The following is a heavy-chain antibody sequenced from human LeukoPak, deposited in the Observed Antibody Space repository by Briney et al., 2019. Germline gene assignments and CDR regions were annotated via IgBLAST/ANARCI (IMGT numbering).Heavy chain of an antibody. Sequence: PGRSLRLSCAASGFTFSSYGMHWVRQAPGKGLEWVAVISYDGSNKYYADSVKGRFTISRDNSKNTLYLQMNSLRAEDTAVYYCAFTSGSYYYYYGMDVWGQGTTVTVFS. CDR3: AFTSGSYYYYYGMDV. D-gene: IGHD1-26*01. V-gene: IGHV3-30*03. CDR2: ISYDGSNK. J-gene: IGHJ6*02. CDR1: GFTFSSYG.